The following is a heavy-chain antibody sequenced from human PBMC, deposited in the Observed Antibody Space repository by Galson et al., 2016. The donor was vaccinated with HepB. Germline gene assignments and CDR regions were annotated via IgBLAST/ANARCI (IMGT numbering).Heavy chain of an antibody. CDR1: GFTVSNNY. V-gene: IGHV3-66*02. CDR3: VRGVYGDHGWFDY. Sequence: SLRLSCAASGFTVSNNYMTWVRQAPGKGLEYVSVIYSGGTTYYADAVKGRFTISRDNSQNSLFLQTNTLRAEDTAVYFCVRGVYGDHGWFDYWGQGTLVTVSS. J-gene: IGHJ4*02. D-gene: IGHD4-17*01. CDR2: IYSGGTT.